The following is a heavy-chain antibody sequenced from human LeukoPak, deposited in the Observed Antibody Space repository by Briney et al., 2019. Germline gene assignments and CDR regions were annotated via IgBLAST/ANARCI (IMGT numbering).Heavy chain of an antibody. D-gene: IGHD3-3*01. CDR2: MSSGGTYI. J-gene: IGHJ4*02. Sequence: GGSLRLSCAASGFIFSTYSMTWVRQAPGKWLEWVSSMSSGGTYIYYADSVRGRFTISRDNAKNSLSLVMKSLRAEDTAVYYCARDRPTGASRLFVVQWGQGTLVTVSS. CDR3: ARDRPTGASRLFVVQ. CDR1: GFIFSTYS. V-gene: IGHV3-21*01.